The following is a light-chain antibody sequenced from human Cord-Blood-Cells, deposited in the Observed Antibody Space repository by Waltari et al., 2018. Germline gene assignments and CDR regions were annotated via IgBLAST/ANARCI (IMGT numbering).Light chain of an antibody. V-gene: IGLV3-1*01. Sequence: SYELTQPPSVSVSPGQTASITCSGDKLGDKYACCYQQKPGQSPVLVIYQDSKRPSGIPERFSGSNTGNTATLTISGTQAMDEADYYCQPWDSSSVVFGGGTKLTVL. J-gene: IGLJ2*01. CDR3: QPWDSSSVV. CDR1: KLGDKY. CDR2: QDS.